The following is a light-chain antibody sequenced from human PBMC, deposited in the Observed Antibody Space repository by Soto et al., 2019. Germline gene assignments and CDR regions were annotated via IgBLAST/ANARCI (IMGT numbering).Light chain of an antibody. J-gene: IGLJ3*02. V-gene: IGLV3-21*01. CDR3: QVWDISSGHVV. CDR2: YGS. CDR1: NIGSKS. Sequence: SSELTQPPSVSVAPGKTASVACGGSNIGSKSVHWYQKKSGQAPVLVMYYGSDRPSGIPERFSGSNSGNTATLTISRVEAGDEADYYCQVWDISSGHVVFGGGTKLTVL.